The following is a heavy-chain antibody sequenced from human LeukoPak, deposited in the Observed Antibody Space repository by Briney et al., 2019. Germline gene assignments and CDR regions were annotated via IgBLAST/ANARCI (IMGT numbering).Heavy chain of an antibody. V-gene: IGHV3-53*01. CDR1: GFSFSSYW. D-gene: IGHD1-26*01. CDR3: ARGGSYLSAFDI. Sequence: GGSLRLSCAVSGFSFSSYWMSWVRQAPGKGLEWVSIIYSGGSTFYADSVKGRFTISRDNSKNTLYLQMNSLRAEDTAVYYCARGGSYLSAFDIWGQGTMVTVSS. CDR2: IYSGGST. J-gene: IGHJ3*02.